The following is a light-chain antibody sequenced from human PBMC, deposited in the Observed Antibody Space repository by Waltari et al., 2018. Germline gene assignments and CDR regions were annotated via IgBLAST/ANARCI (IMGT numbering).Light chain of an antibody. V-gene: IGLV2-23*02. Sequence: QSALTQPASVSGSPGQPITLSCTGTSIDIGTYNYVSWYQQLPGKAPTTMIYEVTKRPSWVSYRFSGYKSGNTASLTIAGLRAEDEADYYCSSHANTYNFAHVVFGGGTKLTVL. CDR1: SIDIGTYNY. J-gene: IGLJ2*01. CDR2: EVT. CDR3: SSHANTYNFAHVV.